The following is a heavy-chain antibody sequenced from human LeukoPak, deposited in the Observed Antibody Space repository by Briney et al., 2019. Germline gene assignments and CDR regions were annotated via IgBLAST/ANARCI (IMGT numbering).Heavy chain of an antibody. CDR3: ARDLKYSSSWYYFDY. Sequence: GKSLRLSCAASGFTFSTYAMRWVRQAPGEGLEWVAVISYDGSNKYYADSVKGRFTISRDSSKNTLYLQVSSLRAEDTAVYYCARDLKYSSSWYYFDYWGQGTLVTVSS. D-gene: IGHD6-13*01. V-gene: IGHV3-30-3*01. J-gene: IGHJ4*02. CDR1: GFTFSTYA. CDR2: ISYDGSNK.